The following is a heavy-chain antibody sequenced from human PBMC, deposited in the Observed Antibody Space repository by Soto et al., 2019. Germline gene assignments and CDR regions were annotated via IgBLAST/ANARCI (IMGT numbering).Heavy chain of an antibody. CDR1: GFTFSSYS. Sequence: GGSLRLSCAASGFTFSSYSMNWVRQAPGKGLEWVSYISSSSSTIYYADSVKGRFTISRDNAKNSLYLQMNSLRDEDTAVYYCARDHDFWSGYKWGGYYGMDVWGQGTTVTVSS. CDR3: ARDHDFWSGYKWGGYYGMDV. V-gene: IGHV3-48*02. J-gene: IGHJ6*02. CDR2: ISSSSSTI. D-gene: IGHD3-3*01.